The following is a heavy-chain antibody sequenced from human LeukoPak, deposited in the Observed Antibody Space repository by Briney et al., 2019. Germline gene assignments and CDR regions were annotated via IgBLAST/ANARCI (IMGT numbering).Heavy chain of an antibody. Sequence: PGGTLRLSCTASGFTFSGYGMSWVRQAPGKGLEWVSSISSSGGCTYYADSVKGRFTISRDNGKKTLYLHMDSLRAEDTAVYYCVRPSESWLGQGLWGQGTLVTVSS. V-gene: IGHV3-23*01. D-gene: IGHD6-25*01. CDR2: ISSSGGCT. J-gene: IGHJ4*02. CDR1: GFTFSGYG. CDR3: VRPSESWLGQGL.